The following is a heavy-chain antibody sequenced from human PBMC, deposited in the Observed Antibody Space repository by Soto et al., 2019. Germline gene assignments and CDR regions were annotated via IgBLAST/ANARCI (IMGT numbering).Heavy chain of an antibody. CDR3: ARDGVPRITGTTSVYYYYMDV. CDR1: GFTFSSYG. V-gene: IGHV3-33*01. CDR2: IWYDGSNK. J-gene: IGHJ6*03. Sequence: GGSLRLSCAASGFTFSSYGMHWVRQAPGKGLEWVAVIWYDGSNKYYADSVKGRFTISRDNSKNTLYLQMNSLRAEDTAVYYCARDGVPRITGTTSVYYYYMDVWGKGTTVTVSS. D-gene: IGHD1-7*01.